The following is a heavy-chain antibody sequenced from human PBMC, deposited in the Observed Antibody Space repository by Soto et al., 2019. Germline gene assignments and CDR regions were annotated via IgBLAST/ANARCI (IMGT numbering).Heavy chain of an antibody. D-gene: IGHD3-3*02. J-gene: IGHJ3*02. V-gene: IGHV3-48*03. CDR2: ISSSGSTI. CDR1: GFTFSSYE. CDR3: ARNKVLGGAFDI. Sequence: PGGSLRLSCAASGFTFSSYEMNWVRQAPGKGLEWVSYISSSGSTIYYADSVKGRFTISRDNAKNSLYLQMNSLRAEDTAVYYCARNKVLGGAFDIWGQGTMVTVSS.